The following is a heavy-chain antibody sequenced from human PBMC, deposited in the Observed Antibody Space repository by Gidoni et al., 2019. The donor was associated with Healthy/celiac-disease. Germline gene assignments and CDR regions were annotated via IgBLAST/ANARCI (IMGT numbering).Heavy chain of an antibody. J-gene: IGHJ4*02. CDR2: LLPVDSDT. V-gene: IGHV5-51*01. D-gene: IGHD6-13*01. CDR1: GYSFTSYW. CDR3: ARLEIAAAGSFDY. Sequence: ELQLLQSGAEVKKPGASLKISCKGSGYSFTSYWIGWVRPMPAEGLERMGVLLPVDSDTRYSPSFQGQVTISADKSISTAYLQWSSLKASDTAMYYCARLEIAAAGSFDYWGQGTLVTVSS.